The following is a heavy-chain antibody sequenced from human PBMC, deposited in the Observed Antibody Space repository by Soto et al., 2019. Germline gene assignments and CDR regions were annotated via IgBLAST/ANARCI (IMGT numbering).Heavy chain of an antibody. CDR1: GGSISTDGYW. CDR2: TYYSGST. J-gene: IGHJ4*02. CDR3: ARDKGPAEFAY. Sequence: QVQLQESGPGLVKPSQTLSLTCTVSGGSISTDGYWWSWIRQDPGKGLEWIGYTYYSGSTKYNPLLKSRVTISVDTSKNQFSLKLSSVTAADTAVYYCARDKGPAEFAYWGQGTLGTFSS. V-gene: IGHV4-31*03.